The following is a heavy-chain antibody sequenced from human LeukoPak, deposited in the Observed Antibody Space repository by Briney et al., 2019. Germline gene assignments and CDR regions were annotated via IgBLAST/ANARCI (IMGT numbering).Heavy chain of an antibody. Sequence: SETLSLTCTVSGGSISSYYWSWIRQPPGKGLEWIGYIYYSGSTNYNPSLKSRVTISVDTSKNQFSLKLSSVTAADTAVYYCAREKLSNLLYYDSREGFDYWGQGTPVTVSS. V-gene: IGHV4-59*01. CDR2: IYYSGST. D-gene: IGHD3-22*01. CDR3: AREKLSNLLYYDSREGFDY. J-gene: IGHJ4*02. CDR1: GGSISSYY.